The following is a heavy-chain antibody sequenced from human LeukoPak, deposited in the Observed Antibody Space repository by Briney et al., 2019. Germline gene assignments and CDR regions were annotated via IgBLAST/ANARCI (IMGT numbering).Heavy chain of an antibody. D-gene: IGHD2-15*01. CDR3: ARRHCSGGNCYSINFDS. CDR2: IYYSGST. Sequence: PSETLSLTCTVSGGPISSGGYYWSWIRQHPGKGLEWTGYIYYSGSTYYNPSLKSRVTISVDTSKNQFSLKLSSVTAADTAVYYCARRHCSGGNCYSINFDSWGQGTLVTVSP. CDR1: GGPISSGGYY. J-gene: IGHJ4*02. V-gene: IGHV4-31*03.